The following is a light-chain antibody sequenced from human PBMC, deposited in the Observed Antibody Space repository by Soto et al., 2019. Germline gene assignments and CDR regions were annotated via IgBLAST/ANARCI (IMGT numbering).Light chain of an antibody. J-gene: IGKJ1*01. CDR3: QQYNSYPWT. CDR2: DAS. CDR1: QSISSW. Sequence: DIQITQSPSTLSAPVGDRVTITCRASQSISSWLAWYQQKPGKAPKLLIYDASSLESGVTSRFSGSGSGTEFTLTISSLKPDDFATYYCQQYNSYPWTFGQGTKVDIK. V-gene: IGKV1-5*01.